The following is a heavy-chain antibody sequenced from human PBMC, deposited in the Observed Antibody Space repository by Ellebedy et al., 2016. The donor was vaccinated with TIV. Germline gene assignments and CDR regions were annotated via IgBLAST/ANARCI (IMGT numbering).Heavy chain of an antibody. J-gene: IGHJ6*02. CDR3: ARDSDYLAGYYYGMDV. CDR1: GFTFSGYW. Sequence: PGGSLRLSCAASGFTFSGYWMHWVRQAPGKGLVWVSRINTDGTSRSYADSVKGRFTISRDNAKNTLYLQMNSLRAEDTAVYYCARDSDYLAGYYYGMDVWGQGTTVTVSS. D-gene: IGHD2/OR15-2a*01. V-gene: IGHV3-74*01. CDR2: INTDGTSR.